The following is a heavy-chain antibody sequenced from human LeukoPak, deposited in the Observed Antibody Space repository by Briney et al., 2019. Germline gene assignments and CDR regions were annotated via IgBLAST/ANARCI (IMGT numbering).Heavy chain of an antibody. CDR2: ISGSGGST. CDR3: AKDTQTYGDYLLDY. CDR1: GFTFSSYA. J-gene: IGHJ4*02. Sequence: QTGGSLRLSCAASGFTFSSYAMSWVRQAPGKGLEWVSAISGSGGSTYYADSVKGRFTISRDNSKNTLYLQMNSLRAEDTAVYYCAKDTQTYGDYLLDYWGQGTLVTVSS. D-gene: IGHD4-17*01. V-gene: IGHV3-23*01.